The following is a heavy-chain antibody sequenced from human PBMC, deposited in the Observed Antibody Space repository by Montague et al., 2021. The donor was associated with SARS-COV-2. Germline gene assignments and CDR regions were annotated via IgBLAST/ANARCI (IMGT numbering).Heavy chain of an antibody. CDR1: GFTVSSNY. J-gene: IGHJ3*02. V-gene: IGHV3-53*04. D-gene: IGHD5-12*01. Sequence: SLRLSCAASGFTVSSNYMSWVRQAPGKGLEWVSVIYSGDSTYYAYSVNXRFTISRHNSKNTLYLQMNSLRAEDTAVYYCARVQGYSGYDGAFDIWGQGTMVTVSS. CDR2: IYSGDST. CDR3: ARVQGYSGYDGAFDI.